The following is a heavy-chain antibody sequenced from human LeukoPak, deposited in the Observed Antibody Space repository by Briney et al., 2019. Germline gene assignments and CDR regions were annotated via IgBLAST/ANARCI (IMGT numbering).Heavy chain of an antibody. D-gene: IGHD1-20*01. CDR1: GFTFSTYS. J-gene: IGHJ4*02. V-gene: IGHV3-15*07. CDR2: IKSKADGETI. CDR3: STLTSRGLSDS. Sequence: GGSLRLSCAASGFTFSTYSMNWVRQAPGKGLEWVGRIKSKADGETIDYAAPVKGRFTFSRDDSKNMLYLQMNSLKSEDTAVYYCSTLTSRGLSDSWGQGTLVTVSS.